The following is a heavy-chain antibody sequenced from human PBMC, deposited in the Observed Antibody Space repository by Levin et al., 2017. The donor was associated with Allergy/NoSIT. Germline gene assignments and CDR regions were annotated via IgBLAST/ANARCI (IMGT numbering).Heavy chain of an antibody. CDR3: AKRGSSWYGPDDY. CDR2: ISASGVSS. D-gene: IGHD6-13*01. CDR1: GFTFSNYA. V-gene: IGHV3-23*01. J-gene: IGHJ4*02. Sequence: PGGSLRLSCAASGFTFSNYAMNWVRQAPGKGLEWVSAISASGVSSYYAGSVKGRFTISRDNFKNTLYLQMNSLRVEDTALYYCAKRGSSWYGPDDYWGQGTLVTVSS.